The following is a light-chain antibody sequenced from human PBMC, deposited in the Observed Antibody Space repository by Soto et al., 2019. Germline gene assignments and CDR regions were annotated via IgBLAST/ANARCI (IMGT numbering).Light chain of an antibody. CDR2: EVS. CDR1: SSDVGGYNY. CDR3: SSYTSSSTPRYV. J-gene: IGLJ1*01. V-gene: IGLV2-14*01. Sequence: SVLTQPASVSGSPGQSITISCTGTSSDVGGYNYVSWYQQHPGKAPKLMIYEVSNRPSGVSNRFSGSKSGNTASLTISGLQAEDEADYNCSSYTSSSTPRYVFGTGTKVTVL.